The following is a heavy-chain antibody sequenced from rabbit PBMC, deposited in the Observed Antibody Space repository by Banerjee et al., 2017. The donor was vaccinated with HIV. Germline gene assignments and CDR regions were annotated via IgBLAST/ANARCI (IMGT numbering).Heavy chain of an antibody. CDR3: ARGPSYDDYGDYFNL. J-gene: IGHJ4*01. D-gene: IGHD2-1*01. Sequence: GRFTISQSTSLNTVDLKMTSLTAADTATYFCARGPSYDDYGDYFNLWGQGTLVTVS. V-gene: IGHV1S43*01.